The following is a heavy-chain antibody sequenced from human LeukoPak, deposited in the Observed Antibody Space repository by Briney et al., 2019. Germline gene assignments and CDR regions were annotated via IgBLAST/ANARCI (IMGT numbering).Heavy chain of an antibody. D-gene: IGHD2-2*02. J-gene: IGHJ4*02. Sequence: PSETLSLTCAVSGYSISSGYYWGWIRQPPGKGLEWIGSIYHSGSTYYNPSLKSRVTILVDTSKNQFSLKLSSVTAADTAVYYCARLDPYLGYCSSTSCYTRGFDYWGQGTLVTVSS. CDR1: GYSISSGYY. V-gene: IGHV4-38-2*01. CDR2: IYHSGST. CDR3: ARLDPYLGYCSSTSCYTRGFDY.